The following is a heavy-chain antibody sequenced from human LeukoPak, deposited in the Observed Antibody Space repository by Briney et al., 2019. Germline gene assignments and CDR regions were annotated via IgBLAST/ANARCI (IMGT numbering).Heavy chain of an antibody. Sequence: GGSLRLSCAASGFTFSSYWMSWVRQASGKGLEWVGRIRSKANSYATAYAASVKGRFTISRDDSKNTAYLQMNSLKTEDTAVYYCTRSPYYYDSSGSFDYWGQGTLVTVSP. D-gene: IGHD3-22*01. CDR1: GFTFSSYW. J-gene: IGHJ4*02. V-gene: IGHV3-73*01. CDR3: TRSPYYYDSSGSFDY. CDR2: IRSKANSYAT.